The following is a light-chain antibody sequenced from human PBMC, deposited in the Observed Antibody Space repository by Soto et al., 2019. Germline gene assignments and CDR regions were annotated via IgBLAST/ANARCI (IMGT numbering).Light chain of an antibody. CDR1: QSVSSN. V-gene: IGKV3-15*01. CDR2: GAS. J-gene: IGKJ1*01. CDR3: QQYHNWPGT. Sequence: EIVMTQSPATLSVSPGERATLSCRASQSVSSNLAWYQQKPGQAPRLLIYGASTRATGIPARFSGSGSGTAFTLTISSLQSEDFAVYYCQQYHNWPGTFGQGTKVEIK.